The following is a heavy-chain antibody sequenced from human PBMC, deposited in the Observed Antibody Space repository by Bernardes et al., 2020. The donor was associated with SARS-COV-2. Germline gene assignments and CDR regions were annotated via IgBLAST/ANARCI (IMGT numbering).Heavy chain of an antibody. Sequence: ASVKVSCKASGYPFTGYYIHWARQAPGQGLDWMGWINPNSGGTNYAQKFQGRVTMTRDTSISTANIELSRLRSDDTAVYQCALPPTDYDRYSMDVWAQGTALTVS. J-gene: IGHJ6*02. CDR2: INPNSGGT. V-gene: IGHV1-2*02. CDR1: GYPFTGYY. D-gene: IGHD3-22*01. CDR3: ALPPTDYDRYSMDV.